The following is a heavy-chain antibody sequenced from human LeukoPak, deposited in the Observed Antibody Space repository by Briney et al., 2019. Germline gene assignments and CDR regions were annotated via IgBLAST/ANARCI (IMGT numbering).Heavy chain of an antibody. Sequence: SETLSLTCTVSGGSISSYYWSWIRQPPGKGLEWIGYIYYSGSTNYNPSLKSRVTISVDTSKNQFSLKLSSVTAADTAVYYCARELGYAVISFDYWGQGTVVTVSS. V-gene: IGHV4-59*01. D-gene: IGHD2-21*01. CDR2: IYYSGST. CDR3: ARELGYAVISFDY. CDR1: GGSISSYY. J-gene: IGHJ4*02.